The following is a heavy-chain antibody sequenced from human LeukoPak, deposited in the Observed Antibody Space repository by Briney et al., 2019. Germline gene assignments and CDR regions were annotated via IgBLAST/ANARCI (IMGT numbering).Heavy chain of an antibody. CDR1: GGTFSGYY. Sequence: SETLSLTCAVYGGTFSGYYWSWIRQPPGKGLEWIGEINHSGSTNYNPTLKSRVTISVDTSKNQFSLKLSSVTAADTAVYYCARGDEQWLVQLDYWGQRTLVTVSS. V-gene: IGHV4-34*01. CDR3: ARGDEQWLVQLDY. CDR2: INHSGST. J-gene: IGHJ4*02. D-gene: IGHD6-19*01.